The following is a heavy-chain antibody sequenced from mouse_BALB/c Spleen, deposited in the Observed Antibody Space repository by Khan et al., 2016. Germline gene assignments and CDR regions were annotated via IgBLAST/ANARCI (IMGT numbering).Heavy chain of an antibody. CDR3: ASTPLVCYQPTIVY. CDR2: IHTYTGEP. Sequence: QIQLVQSGPELKKPGEKVKISCQASGDRFTNYGMNWVKQAPGKGLKWMGWIHTYTGEPTYANDFKGRFAFALATSASTAYLQIHTLKIVYSSPSSRASTPLVCYQPTIVYLRHGTSFTVSS. V-gene: IGHV9-3-1*01. D-gene: IGHD2-10*01. J-gene: IGHJ2*02. CDR1: GDRFTNYG.